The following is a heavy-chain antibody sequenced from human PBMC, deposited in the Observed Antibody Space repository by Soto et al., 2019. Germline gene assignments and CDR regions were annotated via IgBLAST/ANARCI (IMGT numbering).Heavy chain of an antibody. CDR2: ISYDGSDK. D-gene: IGHD4-17*01. V-gene: IGHV3-30-3*01. Sequence: QVQVVESGGGVVQPGRSLRLSCAASGFTFSRYAMHWVRQAPGKGLEWVAVISYDGSDKYYADSVKGRFTISRDNSKNTMYRQMNDLRAEDTAVYYCARDTAPEANYYGMDVWGQGTTVTVSS. CDR1: GFTFSRYA. CDR3: ARDTAPEANYYGMDV. J-gene: IGHJ6*02.